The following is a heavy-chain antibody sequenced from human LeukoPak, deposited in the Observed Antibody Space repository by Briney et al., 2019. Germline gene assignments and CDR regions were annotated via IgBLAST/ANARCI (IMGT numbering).Heavy chain of an antibody. D-gene: IGHD3-22*01. Sequence: SVTVSCTASGGAFSNFAINWVRQAPGQGPEWMGGVIPIFGRANYAQRFQGRVTITADKSTSTVYMELSSLRSEDTAVYYCARASGDSSNYDFPKPYSYWGQGTLVTVSS. CDR3: ARASGDSSNYDFPKPYSY. J-gene: IGHJ4*02. CDR1: GGAFSNFA. V-gene: IGHV1-69*06. CDR2: VIPIFGRA.